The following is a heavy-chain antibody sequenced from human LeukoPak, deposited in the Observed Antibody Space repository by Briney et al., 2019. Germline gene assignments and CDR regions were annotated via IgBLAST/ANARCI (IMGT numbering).Heavy chain of an antibody. J-gene: IGHJ3*02. D-gene: IGHD3-10*01. V-gene: IGHV7-4-1*02. CDR1: GYTFTSYA. CDR2: INTNTGNP. Sequence: ASVKVSCRASGYTFTSYAMNWVRQAPGQGLEWMGWINTNTGNPTYAQGFTGRFVFSLDTSVSTAYLQISSLKAEDTAVYYCARGGEWLAGDAFDIWGQGTMVTVSS. CDR3: ARGGEWLAGDAFDI.